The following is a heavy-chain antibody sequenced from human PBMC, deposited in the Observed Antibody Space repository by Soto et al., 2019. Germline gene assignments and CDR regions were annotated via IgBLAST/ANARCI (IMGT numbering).Heavy chain of an antibody. V-gene: IGHV1-8*01. D-gene: IGHD2-8*01. J-gene: IGHJ5*02. Sequence: ASVKFPCNASGYTFINYDINWVRQAPGQGLEWVGWMNPDSGNTGYAQNFQGRVTMTGNTSISSVYMELSSLTSEDTAVYYCARRRGSNGWFDLWGQGTLVTVSS. CDR2: MNPDSGNT. CDR1: GYTFINYD. CDR3: ARRRGSNGWFDL.